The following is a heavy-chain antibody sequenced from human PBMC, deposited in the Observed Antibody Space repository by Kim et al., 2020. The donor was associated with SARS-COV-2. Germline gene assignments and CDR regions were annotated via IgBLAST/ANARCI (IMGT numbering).Heavy chain of an antibody. J-gene: IGHJ5*01. Sequence: GGSLRLSCVASGFTFRNYAMSWVRQAPGKGPEWVSAIISTGETIYYADSVKGRFTISRDNARNTLYLQMDSLRVEDSALYYCARELEALNIGWFDSWGQGVLVTVSS. CDR1: GFTFRNYA. CDR3: ARELEALNIGWFDS. CDR2: IISTGETI. D-gene: IGHD3-3*02. V-gene: IGHV3-23*01.